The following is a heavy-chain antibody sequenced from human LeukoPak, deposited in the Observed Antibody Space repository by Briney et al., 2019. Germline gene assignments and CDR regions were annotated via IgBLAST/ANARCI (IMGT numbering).Heavy chain of an antibody. J-gene: IGHJ6*02. V-gene: IGHV4-4*07. D-gene: IGHD1-26*01. CDR2: IYTSGST. CDR3: ARDQGKVGNYYYGMDV. CDR1: GGSISSYY. Sequence: PSETLSLTCTVSGGSISSYYWSWIRQPAGKGLEWIGRIYTSGSTNYNPSLKSRVTMSVDTSKNQFSLKLSSVTAADTAVYYCARDQGKVGNYYYGMDVWGQGTTVTVSS.